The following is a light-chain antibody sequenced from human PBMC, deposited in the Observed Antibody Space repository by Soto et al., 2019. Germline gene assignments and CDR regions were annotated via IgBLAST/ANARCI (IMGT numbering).Light chain of an antibody. CDR2: EVS. CDR3: SSYTSSSTVV. Sequence: QSALTQPASVSGSPGQSITISCTGTSSDVGGYNYVSWYQQHPGKAPKLMIYEVSNRPSGVSNRFSGSKSGNTASLTISGLQREAEDDYYCSSYTSSSTVVFGGGTKLTVL. CDR1: SSDVGGYNY. V-gene: IGLV2-14*01. J-gene: IGLJ2*01.